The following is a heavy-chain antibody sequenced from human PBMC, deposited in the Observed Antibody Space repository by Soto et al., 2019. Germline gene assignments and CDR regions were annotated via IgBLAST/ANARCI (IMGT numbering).Heavy chain of an antibody. V-gene: IGHV4-31*03. CDR1: GGSISSGGYY. D-gene: IGHD1-1*01. CDR3: ARWPQLEPRFDY. CDR2: IYYSGST. J-gene: IGHJ4*02. Sequence: SETLSLTCTVSGGSISSGGYYWSWIRQHPGKGLEWIGYIYYSGSTHYNPSLKSRVTISVDTSKNQFSLKLSSVTAADTAVYDCARWPQLEPRFDYWGQGTLVTVSS.